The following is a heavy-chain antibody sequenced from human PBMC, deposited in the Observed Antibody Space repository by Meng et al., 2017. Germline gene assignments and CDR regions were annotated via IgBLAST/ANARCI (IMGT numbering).Heavy chain of an antibody. J-gene: IGHJ4*02. Sequence: SCAASGFTFDDYGMSWVRQAPGKGLEWVSGINWNGGSTGYADSVKGRFTISRDNAKNSLYLQMNSLRAEYTALYYFARAMLTGYYYFDYWGQGTLVTVSS. V-gene: IGHV3-20*04. CDR2: INWNGGST. D-gene: IGHD3-9*01. CDR3: ARAMLTGYYYFDY. CDR1: GFTFDDYG.